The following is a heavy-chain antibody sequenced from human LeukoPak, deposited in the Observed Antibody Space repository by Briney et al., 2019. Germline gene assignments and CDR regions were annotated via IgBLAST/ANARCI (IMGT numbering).Heavy chain of an antibody. CDR3: ARGRDCSSTSCQNWFDP. CDR1: GYTFTSYY. CDR2: INPSGGST. D-gene: IGHD2-2*01. Sequence: ASVKVSCKASGYTFTSYYMHWVRQAPGQGLEWMGIINPSGGSTSYAQKFQGRVTMTRNTSISTAYMELSSLRSEDTAVYYCARGRDCSSTSCQNWFDPWGQGTLVTVSS. V-gene: IGHV1-46*01. J-gene: IGHJ5*02.